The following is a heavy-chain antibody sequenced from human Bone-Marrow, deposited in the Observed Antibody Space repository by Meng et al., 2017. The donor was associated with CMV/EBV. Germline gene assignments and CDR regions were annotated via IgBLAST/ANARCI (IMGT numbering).Heavy chain of an antibody. D-gene: IGHD3-9*01. Sequence: SYWVSWVRQMPGKGLEWMGTIYPGDSETRYSPHFQGQVIISADKSISTAYLQWSSLKASDTAMYYCARHENHYNVFTGYHSHYFDYWGQGTLVTVSS. CDR1: SYW. V-gene: IGHV5-51*01. CDR3: ARHENHYNVFTGYHSHYFDY. CDR2: IYPGDSET. J-gene: IGHJ4*02.